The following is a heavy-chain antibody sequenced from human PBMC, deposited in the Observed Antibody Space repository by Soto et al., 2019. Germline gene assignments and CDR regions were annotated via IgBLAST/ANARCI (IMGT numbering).Heavy chain of an antibody. J-gene: IGHJ2*01. CDR1: GFTFSSYA. CDR2: ISGSGGST. V-gene: IGHV3-23*01. D-gene: IGHD5-12*01. Sequence: EVQLLESGGGLVQPGGSLRLSCAASGFTFSSYAMSWVRQAPGKGLEWVSAISGSGGSTYYADSVKGRFTISRDNSKNTLYLQMNSLRAEDTAVYYCAKVATVDIVATIGGGYFDLWGRGTLVTVS. CDR3: AKVATVDIVATIGGGYFDL.